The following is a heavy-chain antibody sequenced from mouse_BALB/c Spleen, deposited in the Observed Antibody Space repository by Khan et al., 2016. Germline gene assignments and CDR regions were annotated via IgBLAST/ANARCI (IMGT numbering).Heavy chain of an antibody. CDR2: ISYDGSN. Sequence: EVKLLESGPGLVKPSQSLSLTCSVTGYSITSGYYWNWIRQFPGNKLEWMGYISYDGSNNYNPSLKNRFSITRDTSRNQFFLKLNSVTTEDTATYYCARWDFGSRRYYFDYWDQGTTLTVSS. CDR1: GYSITSGYY. CDR3: ARWDFGSRRYYFDY. D-gene: IGHD1-1*01. J-gene: IGHJ2*01. V-gene: IGHV3-6*02.